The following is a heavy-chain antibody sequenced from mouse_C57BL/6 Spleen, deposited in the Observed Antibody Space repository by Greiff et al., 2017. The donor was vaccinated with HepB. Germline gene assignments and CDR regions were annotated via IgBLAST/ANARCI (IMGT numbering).Heavy chain of an antibody. D-gene: IGHD3-2*02. CDR1: GFTFSDYG. CDR3: ARRDSSGYGDAMDY. V-gene: IGHV5-17*01. CDR2: ISSGSSTI. J-gene: IGHJ4*01. Sequence: EVQLVESGGGLVKPGGSLKLSCAASGFTFSDYGMHWVRQAPEKGLEWVAYISSGSSTIYYADTVKGRFTISRDNAKNTLFLQMTSLRSEDTAMYYCARRDSSGYGDAMDYWGQGTSVTVSS.